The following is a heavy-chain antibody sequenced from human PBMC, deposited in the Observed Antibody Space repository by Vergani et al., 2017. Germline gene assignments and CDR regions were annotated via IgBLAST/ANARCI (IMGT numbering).Heavy chain of an antibody. CDR3: ARDPGGSGYDRGDYFDY. V-gene: IGHV3-7*01. CDR1: GFTFSSYW. Sequence: EVQLVESGGGLVQPGGPLRLSCAASGFTFSSYWMSWVRQAPGKGLEWVANIKQDGSEKYYVDSVKGRFTISRDNAKNSLYLQMNSLRAEDTAVYYCARDPGGSGYDRGDYFDYWGQGTLVTVSS. D-gene: IGHD5-12*01. CDR2: IKQDGSEK. J-gene: IGHJ4*02.